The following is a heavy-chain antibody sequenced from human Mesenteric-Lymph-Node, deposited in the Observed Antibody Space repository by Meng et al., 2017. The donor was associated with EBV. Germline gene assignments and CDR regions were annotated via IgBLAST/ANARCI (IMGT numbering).Heavy chain of an antibody. CDR3: ARGIADSWFDP. Sequence: QRQESGPGLGKPAPPLSRSWTGSGGCISTGGYYWTWIRQPPGKGLVWIAYIYYTGTTYYNPSLKSRVTISVDTSKNQFSLKLNSVTAADTAVYYCARGIADSWFDPWGQGALVTVSS. CDR1: GGCISTGGYY. V-gene: IGHV4-30-4*01. J-gene: IGHJ5*02. CDR2: IYYTGTT. D-gene: IGHD2-15*01.